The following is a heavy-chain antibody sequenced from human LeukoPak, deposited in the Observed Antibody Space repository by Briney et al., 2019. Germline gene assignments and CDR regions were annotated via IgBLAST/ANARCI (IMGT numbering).Heavy chain of an antibody. CDR2: INHSGST. D-gene: IGHD6-13*01. Sequence: SETLSLTCAVYGGSFSGYYWSWIRQPPGKGLEWIGEINHSGSTNYNPSLKSRVTISVDTSKNQFSLKLSSVTAADTAVYYCARARSWYGSGYMDVRGKGTTVTVSS. CDR3: ARARSWYGSGYMDV. V-gene: IGHV4-34*01. J-gene: IGHJ6*03. CDR1: GGSFSGYY.